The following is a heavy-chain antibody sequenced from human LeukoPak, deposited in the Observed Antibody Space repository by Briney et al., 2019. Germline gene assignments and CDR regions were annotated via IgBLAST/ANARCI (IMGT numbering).Heavy chain of an antibody. D-gene: IGHD6-13*01. Sequence: GGSLRLSCAASGFTFSTYSMSWVRLAPGKGLEWVSGISGSGANTYYADSVKGRFTISRDNSKNTLYLQMNSLRAEDTAVFYCAKYPASGGYFDYWGQGTLVTFSS. CDR2: ISGSGANT. V-gene: IGHV3-23*01. CDR3: AKYPASGGYFDY. CDR1: GFTFSTYS. J-gene: IGHJ4*02.